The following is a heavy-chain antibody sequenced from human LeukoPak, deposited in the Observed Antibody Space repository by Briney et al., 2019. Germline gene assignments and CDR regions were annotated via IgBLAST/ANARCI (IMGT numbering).Heavy chain of an antibody. V-gene: IGHV1-24*01. CDR3: ARDFGATSGEDAFDI. J-gene: IGHJ3*02. Sequence: ASVKVSCKVSGYTLTELSMHWVRQAPGKGLEWMGGFDPEDGETIYAQKFQGRVTMTEDTSTDTAYMELSSLRSEDTAVYYCARDFGATSGEDAFDIWGQGTMVTVSS. CDR2: FDPEDGET. D-gene: IGHD1-26*01. CDR1: GYTLTELS.